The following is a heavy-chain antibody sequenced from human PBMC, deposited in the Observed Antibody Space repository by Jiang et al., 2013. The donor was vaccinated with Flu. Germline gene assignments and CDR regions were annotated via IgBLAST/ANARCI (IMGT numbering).Heavy chain of an antibody. V-gene: IGHV3-33*01. Sequence: YIDSVKGRFTISRDNSKNTLYLQMSSLRAEDTAVYYCARDQGGDQPRGLDSWGQGTLVTVSS. J-gene: IGHJ4*02. D-gene: IGHD3-16*01. CDR3: ARDQGGDQPRGLDS.